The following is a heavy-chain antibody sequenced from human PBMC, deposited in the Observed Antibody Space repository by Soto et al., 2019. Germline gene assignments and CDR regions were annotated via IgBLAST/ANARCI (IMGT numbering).Heavy chain of an antibody. Sequence: GGSLRLSCAASGFTFSSYGMHWVRQAPGKGLEWVAVISYDGSNKYYADSVKGRFTISRDNSKNTLYLQMNSLRAEDTAVYYCAKDRTVATSYYFDYWGQGTLVTVS. CDR1: GFTFSSYG. CDR3: AKDRTVATSYYFDY. CDR2: ISYDGSNK. V-gene: IGHV3-30*18. J-gene: IGHJ4*02. D-gene: IGHD4-17*01.